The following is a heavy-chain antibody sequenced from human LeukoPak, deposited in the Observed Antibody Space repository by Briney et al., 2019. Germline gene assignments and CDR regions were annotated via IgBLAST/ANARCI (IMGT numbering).Heavy chain of an antibody. D-gene: IGHD6-19*01. CDR1: GFIFRTYE. Sequence: PGGSLRFSCGISGFIFRTYEMTWVRQAPGKGLEWLSSITASGTTIYYADSVRGRFRISRDNAKTSLYLQINSLRLEDTGIYYCARTIMRDSGWSFYFDYWGQGTLVTVSS. CDR3: ARTIMRDSGWSFYFDY. CDR2: ITASGTTI. V-gene: IGHV3-48*03. J-gene: IGHJ4*02.